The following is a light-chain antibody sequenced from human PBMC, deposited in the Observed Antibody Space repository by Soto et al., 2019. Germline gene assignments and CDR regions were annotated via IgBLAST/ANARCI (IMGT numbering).Light chain of an antibody. CDR1: QSIDRW. Sequence: DIQMTQSPSTLSASVGDRVTIICRASQSIDRWLAWYQLKPGKAPKLLIFDASSLESGVPSRFSGRRSGTEFTLTISSMQPDDFATYYCHQYNSFPITFGQGTRLEIK. V-gene: IGKV1-5*02. CDR2: DAS. CDR3: HQYNSFPIT. J-gene: IGKJ5*01.